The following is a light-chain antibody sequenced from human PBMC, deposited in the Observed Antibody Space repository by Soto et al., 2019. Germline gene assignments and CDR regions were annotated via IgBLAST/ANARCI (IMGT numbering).Light chain of an antibody. V-gene: IGLV2-14*03. J-gene: IGLJ1*01. CDR3: SSYAGIGDV. CDR2: GVS. Sequence: QSALAQPASVSGSPGQSITISCTGTSSDVGRYNYVSWYQQFPGKAPKLIIYGVSNRPSGVSNRFSGSKSGNTASLTISGLQAEDEADYYCSSYAGIGDVFGTGTKGTVL. CDR1: SSDVGRYNY.